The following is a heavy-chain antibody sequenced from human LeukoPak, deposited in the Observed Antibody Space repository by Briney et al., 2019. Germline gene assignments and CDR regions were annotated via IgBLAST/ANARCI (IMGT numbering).Heavy chain of an antibody. CDR1: GFTFSSYG. D-gene: IGHD5-12*01. J-gene: IGHJ4*02. Sequence: GGSLRLSCAASGFTFSSYGMHWVRQAPGKGLEWVAVIWYDGSNKYYADSVKARFTISRDNSKNTLYLQMDSLRAEDTAVYYRARGLVATTHFDYWGQGTLVTVSS. CDR2: IWYDGSNK. V-gene: IGHV3-33*01. CDR3: ARGLVATTHFDY.